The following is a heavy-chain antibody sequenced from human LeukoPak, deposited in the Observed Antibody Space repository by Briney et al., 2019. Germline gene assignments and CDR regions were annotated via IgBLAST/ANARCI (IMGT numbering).Heavy chain of an antibody. CDR1: SGSISSYY. J-gene: IGHJ4*02. CDR3: ARHYCGGDCYTRFDY. V-gene: IGHV4-59*08. CDR2: IYSSGST. Sequence: PSETLSLTCTVSSGSISSYYWSWIRQPPGKGLDWIGYIYSSGSTKYNPSLKSRVTISVDTPNNQFFLKLSSVTAADTAVYYCARHYCGGDCYTRFDYWGQGTLVTVSS. D-gene: IGHD2-21*02.